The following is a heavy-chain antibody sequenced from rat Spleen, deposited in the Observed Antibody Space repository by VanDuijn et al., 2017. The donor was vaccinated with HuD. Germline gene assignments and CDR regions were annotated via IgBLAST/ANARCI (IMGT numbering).Heavy chain of an antibody. CDR1: GFTFSDYY. V-gene: IGHV5-29*01. CDR2: INYDGSST. CDR3: ARGSYGGYYFDY. Sequence: EVQLVESGGGLVQPGRSLKLSCAASGFTFSDYYMAWVRQTPTKGLGWVATINYDGSSTYYRDSVKGRFTISRDNAKSTLYLQMDSLRSEDTATYYCARGSYGGYYFDYWGQGVMVTVSS. D-gene: IGHD1-11*01. J-gene: IGHJ2*01.